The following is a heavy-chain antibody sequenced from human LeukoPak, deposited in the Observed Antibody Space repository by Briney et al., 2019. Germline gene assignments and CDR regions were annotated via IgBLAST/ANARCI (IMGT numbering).Heavy chain of an antibody. D-gene: IGHD5-12*01. V-gene: IGHV4-31*03. CDR3: ARVVGSGYDPVWDY. Sequence: SETLSLTCTVSGGSISSGGYYWGWIRQHPGKGLEWIGYIYYSGSTYYNPSLKSRVTISVDTSKNQSSLKLSSVTAADTAVYYCARVVGSGYDPVWDYWGQGTLVTVSS. CDR1: GGSISSGGYY. J-gene: IGHJ4*02. CDR2: IYYSGST.